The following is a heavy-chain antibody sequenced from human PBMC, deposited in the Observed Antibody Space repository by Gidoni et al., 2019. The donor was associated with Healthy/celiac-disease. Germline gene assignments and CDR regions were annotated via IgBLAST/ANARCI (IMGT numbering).Heavy chain of an antibody. J-gene: IGHJ5*02. V-gene: IGHV3-23*01. Sequence: EVQLLESGGGLVQPGGSLRLSCAASGFTFSRYAMSWVRQAPGKGLEWVSAISVSGGSTYYADSVKGRFTISRDNSKNTLYLQMNSLRAEDTAVYYCAKENQLLWFGEDLNWFDPWGQGTLVTVSS. D-gene: IGHD3-10*01. CDR2: ISVSGGST. CDR3: AKENQLLWFGEDLNWFDP. CDR1: GFTFSRYA.